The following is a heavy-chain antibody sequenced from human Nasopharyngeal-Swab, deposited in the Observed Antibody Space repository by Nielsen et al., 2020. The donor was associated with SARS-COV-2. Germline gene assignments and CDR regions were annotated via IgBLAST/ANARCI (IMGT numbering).Heavy chain of an antibody. J-gene: IGHJ4*02. V-gene: IGHV4-31*03. CDR2: IYYSGST. CDR3: ARGRYSGSYGQLDY. CDR1: GGSISSGGYY. Sequence: SETLSLTCTVSGGSISSGGYYWSWIRQHPVKGLEWIGYIYYSGSTYYNPSLKSRVTISVDTSKNQFSLKLSSVTAADTAVYYCARGRYSGSYGQLDYWGQGTLVTVSS. D-gene: IGHD1-26*01.